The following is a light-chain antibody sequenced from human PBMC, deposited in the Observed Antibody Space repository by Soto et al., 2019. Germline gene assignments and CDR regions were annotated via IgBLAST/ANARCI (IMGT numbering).Light chain of an antibody. CDR3: QHYGGSPGIT. CDR1: QSVTSTY. Sequence: EIVLTQSPGTLSLSPGERATLSCRASQSVTSTYLAWYQQKPGQAPRLLIYDVSNRATGIPDRFSGGGSGTDFTLTISRLEPEDFAVYYCQHYGGSPGITFGPGTKVYIK. CDR2: DVS. V-gene: IGKV3-20*01. J-gene: IGKJ3*01.